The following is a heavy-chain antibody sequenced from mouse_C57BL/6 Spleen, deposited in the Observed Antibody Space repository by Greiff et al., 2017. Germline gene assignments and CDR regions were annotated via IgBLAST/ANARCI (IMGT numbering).Heavy chain of an antibody. J-gene: IGHJ3*01. V-gene: IGHV1-18*01. CDR3: VIDYDWFAY. Sequence: EVQLQQSGPELVKPGASVKIPCKASGYTFTDYNMDWVKQSHGKSLEWIGDINPNNGGTIYNQKFKGKATLTVDKSSSTAYMELRSLTSEDTAVYYCVIDYDWFAYWGQGTLVTVSA. CDR2: INPNNGGT. D-gene: IGHD2-4*01. CDR1: GYTFTDYN.